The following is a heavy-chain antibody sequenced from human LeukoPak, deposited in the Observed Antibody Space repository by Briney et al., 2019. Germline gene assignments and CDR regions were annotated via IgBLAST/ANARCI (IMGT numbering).Heavy chain of an antibody. V-gene: IGHV3-21*01. CDR1: GFTFSSYS. CDR2: ISSSSSYI. J-gene: IGHJ4*02. Sequence: GGSLRLSCAASGFTFSSYSMNWVRQAPGKGLEWVSSISSSSSYIYYADSVKGRFTISRDNSKNTLYLQMNSLRAEDTALYYCARDVGSFDYWGQGTLVTVSS. D-gene: IGHD3-10*01. CDR3: ARDVGSFDY.